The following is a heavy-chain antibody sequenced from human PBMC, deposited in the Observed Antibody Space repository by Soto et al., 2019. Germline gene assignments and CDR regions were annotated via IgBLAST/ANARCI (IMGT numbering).Heavy chain of an antibody. CDR2: IYYSGST. CDR1: GGSVSSSSYY. J-gene: IGHJ4*02. Sequence: QVQLQESGPGLVKPSETLSLTCTVSGGSVSSSSYYWSWIRQPPGKELQYIGYIYYSGSTNYNPSLKSRVTISVDTSKNQFSLKLSSVTAADTAVYYCARGLRSGSYSFDYWGQGTLVTVSS. V-gene: IGHV4-61*01. CDR3: ARGLRSGSYSFDY. D-gene: IGHD1-26*01.